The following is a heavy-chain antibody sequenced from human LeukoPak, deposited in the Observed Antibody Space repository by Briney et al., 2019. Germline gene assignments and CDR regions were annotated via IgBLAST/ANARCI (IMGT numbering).Heavy chain of an antibody. CDR2: ISSSGTTT. CDR1: GFTFSNYE. V-gene: IGHV3-48*03. D-gene: IGHD1-26*01. Sequence: TGGPPRLSCAASGFTFSNYEMNWVRQAPGKGLEWVSYISSSGTTTYYADSVKGRFTISRDNAKNSLYLQMNRLRAEDTAVYYCARDEVGATTEFDYWGQGTLVTVSS. CDR3: ARDEVGATTEFDY. J-gene: IGHJ4*02.